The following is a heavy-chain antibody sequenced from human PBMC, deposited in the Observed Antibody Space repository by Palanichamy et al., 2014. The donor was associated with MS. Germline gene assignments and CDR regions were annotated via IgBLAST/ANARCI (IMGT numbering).Heavy chain of an antibody. CDR1: GGSISSSSCY. J-gene: IGHJ4*02. Sequence: QLQLQESGPGLVKASETLSLSCTVSGGSISSSSCYWGWIRQPPGKGLEWIGSIYYSGSTYYNPSLKSRVTISVDTSENQFSLKLSSVTAADTAVYYCARPLGGSGSYYFWGQGTLVTVSS. CDR3: ARPLGGSGSYYF. V-gene: IGHV4-39*01. CDR2: IYYSGST. D-gene: IGHD3-10*01.